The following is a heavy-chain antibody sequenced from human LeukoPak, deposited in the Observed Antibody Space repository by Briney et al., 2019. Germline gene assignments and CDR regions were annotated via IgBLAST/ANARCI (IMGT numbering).Heavy chain of an antibody. V-gene: IGHV3-21*01. CDR2: ISSSSSYI. J-gene: IGHJ4*02. CDR3: ASWGGLDYDSSGYYPDDY. D-gene: IGHD3-22*01. Sequence: GGSLRLSCAASGFTFSSYSMNWVRQAPGKGLEWVSSISSSSSYIYYADSVKGRFTISRDNAKNSLYLQMNSLRAEDTAVYYCASWGGLDYDSSGYYPDDYWGQGTLVTISS. CDR1: GFTFSSYS.